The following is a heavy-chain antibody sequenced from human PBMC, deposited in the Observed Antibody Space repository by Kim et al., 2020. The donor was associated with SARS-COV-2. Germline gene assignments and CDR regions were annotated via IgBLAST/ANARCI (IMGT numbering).Heavy chain of an antibody. Sequence: ASVKVSCKASGYTFTSYYMHWVRQAPGQGLEWMGIINPSGGSTSYAQKFQGRVTMTRDTSTSTVYMELSSLRSEDTAVYYCATRSGYMVDFYYYYGMDVWGQGTTVTVSS. CDR2: INPSGGST. CDR3: ATRSGYMVDFYYYYGMDV. J-gene: IGHJ6*02. D-gene: IGHD3-22*01. V-gene: IGHV1-46*01. CDR1: GYTFTSYY.